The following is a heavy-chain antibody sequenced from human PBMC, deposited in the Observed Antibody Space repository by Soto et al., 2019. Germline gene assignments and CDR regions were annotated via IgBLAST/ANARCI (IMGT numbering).Heavy chain of an antibody. D-gene: IGHD2-8*01. CDR3: AKGGGILMEKRGHYYFDY. V-gene: IGHV3-23*01. J-gene: IGHJ4*02. CDR2: ISGSGNMA. Sequence: GGSLRLSCAASGFTFSSYAMTWVRQAPGKGLDWVSFISGSGNMAYYADSVKGRFTISRDNSKNTLYLQMNSLRAEDTAVYYCAKGGGILMEKRGHYYFDYWGQGTLVTVSS. CDR1: GFTFSSYA.